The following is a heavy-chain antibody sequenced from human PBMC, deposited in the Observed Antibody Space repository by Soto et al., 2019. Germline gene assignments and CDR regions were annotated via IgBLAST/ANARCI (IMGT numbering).Heavy chain of an antibody. CDR3: AKDIHYDSSPFDC. Sequence: HPGGSLRLSCAASGFTFSSYAMSWVRQAPGKGLEWVSAISGSGGSTYYADSVKGRFTISRDNSKNTLYLQMNSLRAEDTAVYYCAKDIHYDSSPFDCWGRGTLVTVSS. CDR2: ISGSGGST. CDR1: GFTFSSYA. D-gene: IGHD3-22*01. V-gene: IGHV3-23*01. J-gene: IGHJ4*02.